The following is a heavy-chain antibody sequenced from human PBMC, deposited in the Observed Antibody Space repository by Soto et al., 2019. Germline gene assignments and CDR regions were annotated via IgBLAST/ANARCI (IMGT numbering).Heavy chain of an antibody. D-gene: IGHD1-26*01. J-gene: IGHJ6*02. CDR1: GFTFSSYG. Sequence: GGSLRLSCAASGFTFSSYGMHWVRQAPGKGLEWVAVISYDGSNKYYADSVKGRFTISRDNSKNTLYLQMNSLRAEDTAVYYCAKDLLPPPYYYYGMDVWGQGTTVTVSS. CDR2: ISYDGSNK. V-gene: IGHV3-30*18. CDR3: AKDLLPPPYYYYGMDV.